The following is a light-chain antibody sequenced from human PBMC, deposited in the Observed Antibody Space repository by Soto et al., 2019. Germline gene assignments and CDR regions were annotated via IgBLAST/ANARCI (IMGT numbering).Light chain of an antibody. V-gene: IGLV1-44*01. CDR3: AAWDDSLNGYV. CDR1: SSNIGSNT. Sequence: QSVLSQPPSASGTPGQRVTVSCSGSSSNIGSNTVTWYQQFPGTAPKLLIYSDDQRPSGVPDRFSGSKSGTSASLAISGLQSEDEADYYCAAWDDSLNGYVFGSGTQLTVL. J-gene: IGLJ1*01. CDR2: SDD.